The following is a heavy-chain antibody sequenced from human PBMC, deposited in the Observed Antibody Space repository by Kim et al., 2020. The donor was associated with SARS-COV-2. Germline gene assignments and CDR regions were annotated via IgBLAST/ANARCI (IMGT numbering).Heavy chain of an antibody. Sequence: GGSLRLSCAASGFTVSSNYMSWVRQAPGKGLEWVSVIYSGGNTYYADSVKGRFTISRDNSKNTLYLQMNSLRAEDTAVYYCATTGVTGSGDYWGQGTLVTVSS. CDR3: ATTGVTGSGDY. CDR2: IYSGGNT. J-gene: IGHJ4*02. D-gene: IGHD2-21*02. V-gene: IGHV3-53*01. CDR1: GFTVSSNY.